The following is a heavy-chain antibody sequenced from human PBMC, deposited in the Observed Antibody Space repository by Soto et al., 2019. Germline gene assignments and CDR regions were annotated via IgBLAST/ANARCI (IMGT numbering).Heavy chain of an antibody. CDR1: GFTFSSYA. CDR2: ISGSGGST. Sequence: GGSLRLSCAASGFTFSSYAMSWVRQAPGKGLEWVSAISGSGGSTYYADSVRGRFTISRDNSKNTLYLQMNSLRAEDTAVYYCAKDLGTTVTTFYFDYWGQGTLVTVYS. V-gene: IGHV3-23*01. CDR3: AKDLGTTVTTFYFDY. D-gene: IGHD4-17*01. J-gene: IGHJ4*02.